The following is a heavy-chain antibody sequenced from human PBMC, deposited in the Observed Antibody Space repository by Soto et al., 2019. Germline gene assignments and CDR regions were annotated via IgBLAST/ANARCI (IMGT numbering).Heavy chain of an antibody. V-gene: IGHV4-31*03. J-gene: IGHJ6*02. CDR1: GGSISSGGYY. D-gene: IGHD3-10*01. CDR3: AREGGYGSGSYHNPTLYGMDV. Sequence: PSETLSLTCTVSGGSISSGGYYWSWIRQHPGKGLEWIGYIYYSGSTYYNPSLKSRVTISVDTSKNQFSLKLSSVTAADTAVYYCAREGGYGSGSYHNPTLYGMDVWGQGTTVTVSS. CDR2: IYYSGST.